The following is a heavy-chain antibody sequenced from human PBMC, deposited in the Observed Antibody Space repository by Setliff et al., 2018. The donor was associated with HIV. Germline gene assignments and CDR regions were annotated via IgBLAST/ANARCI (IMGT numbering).Heavy chain of an antibody. Sequence: SETLSLTCTVSGASISTTTYYWGWIRQPPGKGLEWIGSVYYSGSTYYNPSLKSRVTISLDTSKNQLSLRLTSMTAADTAVYYCARSQPDTIFGVVIFDYWGQGKMVTVSS. V-gene: IGHV4-39*01. J-gene: IGHJ4*02. CDR3: ARSQPDTIFGVVIFDY. CDR2: VYYSGST. CDR1: GASISTTTYY. D-gene: IGHD3-3*01.